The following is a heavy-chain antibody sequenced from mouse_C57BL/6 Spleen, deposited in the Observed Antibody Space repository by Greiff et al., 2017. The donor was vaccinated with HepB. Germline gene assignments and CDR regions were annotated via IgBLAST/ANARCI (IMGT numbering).Heavy chain of an antibody. CDR2: ISNGGGST. V-gene: IGHV5-12*01. D-gene: IGHD2-13*01. J-gene: IGHJ3*01. CDR3: ARQGDYSPFAY. Sequence: EVNVVESGGGLVQPGGSLKLSCAASGFTFSDYYMYWVRQTPEKRLEWVAYISNGGGSTYYPDTVKGRFTISRDNAKNTLYLQMSRLKSEDTAMYYCARQGDYSPFAYWGQGTLVTVSA. CDR1: GFTFSDYY.